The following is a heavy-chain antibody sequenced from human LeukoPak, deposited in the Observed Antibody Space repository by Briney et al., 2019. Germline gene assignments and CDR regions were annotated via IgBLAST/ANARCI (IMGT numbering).Heavy chain of an antibody. Sequence: PGGSLRLSCAASGSTFSSYSMNWVRQAPGKGLEWVSSISSSSTYIYYADSVKGRFTISRDNAKNSLYLQMNSLRAEDTAVYYCASPSLFGVAPASHWGQGTLVTVSS. V-gene: IGHV3-21*01. J-gene: IGHJ4*02. CDR1: GSTFSSYS. D-gene: IGHD3-3*01. CDR3: ASPSLFGVAPASH. CDR2: ISSSSTYI.